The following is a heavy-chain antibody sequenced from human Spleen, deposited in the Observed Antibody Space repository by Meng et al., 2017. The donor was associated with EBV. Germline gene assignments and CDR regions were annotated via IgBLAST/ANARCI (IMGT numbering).Heavy chain of an antibody. Sequence: ESWGVVAQPGRSLRLSGAPSGLAFDDYGMHWVRQAPGKGLEWVAVVRHDESHKFYADSVKGRFTISRDNSKNTLYLEMNSLRADDTALYFCARDRGYPEYGGIDPWGQGTLVTVSS. CDR1: GLAFDDYG. CDR2: VRHDESHK. CDR3: ARDRGYPEYGGIDP. D-gene: IGHD4/OR15-4a*01. V-gene: IGHV3-33*01. J-gene: IGHJ5*02.